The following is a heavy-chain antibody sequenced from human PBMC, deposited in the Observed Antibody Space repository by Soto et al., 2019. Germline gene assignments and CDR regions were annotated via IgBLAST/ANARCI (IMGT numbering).Heavy chain of an antibody. V-gene: IGHV3-48*02. CDR1: GFTFSSYS. Sequence: EVQLVESGGGLVQPGGSLRLSCAASGFTFSSYSMNWVRQAPGKGLEWVSYINSGSSTIYYADSVKGRFTISRDNAKNSLYLQMNSLRDEDTAVYYCARDAPRCSGGSCFDFWGLGTLVTVSS. D-gene: IGHD2-15*01. CDR3: ARDAPRCSGGSCFDF. CDR2: INSGSSTI. J-gene: IGHJ4*02.